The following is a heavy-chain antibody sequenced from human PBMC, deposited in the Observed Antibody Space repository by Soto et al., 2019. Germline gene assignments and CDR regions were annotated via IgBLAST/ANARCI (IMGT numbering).Heavy chain of an antibody. Sequence: SETLSLTCAVYGGSFSGYYWSWIRQPPGKGLEWIGEINHSGSTNYNPSLKSRVTISVDTSKNQFSLKLSSATAADTAVYYCASSPPGIAAAGTYYFDYSGQGTLVTVSS. J-gene: IGHJ4*02. D-gene: IGHD6-13*01. CDR3: ASSPPGIAAAGTYYFDY. V-gene: IGHV4-34*01. CDR1: GGSFSGYY. CDR2: INHSGST.